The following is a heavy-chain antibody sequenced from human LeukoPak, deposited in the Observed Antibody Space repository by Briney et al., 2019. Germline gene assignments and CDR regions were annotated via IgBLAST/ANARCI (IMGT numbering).Heavy chain of an antibody. CDR2: IRYDGSNK. CDR3: AKEIYDSSGYFDY. Sequence: GGSLRLSXAASGFTFSSYGMHWVRQAPGKGLEWVAFIRYDGSNKYYADSVKGRFTISRDNSKNTLYLQMNSLRAEDTAVYYCAKEIYDSSGYFDYWGQGTLVTVSS. J-gene: IGHJ4*02. CDR1: GFTFSSYG. V-gene: IGHV3-30*02. D-gene: IGHD3-22*01.